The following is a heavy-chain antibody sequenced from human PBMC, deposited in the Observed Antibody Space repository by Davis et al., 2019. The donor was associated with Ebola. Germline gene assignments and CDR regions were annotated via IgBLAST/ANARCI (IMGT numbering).Heavy chain of an antibody. CDR2: INSYGSST. D-gene: IGHD2-15*01. Sequence: HTGGSLRLSCAASGFTFSSYWIHWVRQAPGKGLVWVSRINSYGSSTSYADSVKGRFTISRDNAKNTLYLQMNSLRAEDTAVYYCAGNRGYCSGGSCYSWYFDLWGRGTLVTVSS. V-gene: IGHV3-74*01. J-gene: IGHJ2*01. CDR1: GFTFSSYW. CDR3: AGNRGYCSGGSCYSWYFDL.